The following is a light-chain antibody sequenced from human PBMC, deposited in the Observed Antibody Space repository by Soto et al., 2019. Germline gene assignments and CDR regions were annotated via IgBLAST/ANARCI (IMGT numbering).Light chain of an antibody. CDR2: DAF. J-gene: IGKJ1*01. CDR3: QQYNSYSPRT. Sequence: DIQMTQSPSTLSASVGDRVTITCRASQSISSWLDWYQQKPGKAPKLLIYDAFSLESGVPSRFSGSGSGTEFTLTISSLQPDDFATYYCQQYNSYSPRTFGQGTKVEIK. CDR1: QSISSW. V-gene: IGKV1-5*01.